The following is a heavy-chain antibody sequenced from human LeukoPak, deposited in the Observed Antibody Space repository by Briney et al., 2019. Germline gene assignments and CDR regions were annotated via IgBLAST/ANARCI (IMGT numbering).Heavy chain of an antibody. J-gene: IGHJ4*02. CDR2: INSDGSST. V-gene: IGHV3-74*01. CDR1: GFTFSSYW. Sequence: GGSRRLSCAASGFTFSSYWMHWVRQAPGKGLVWVSRINSDGSSTSYADSVKGRFTISRDNAKNTLYLQMNSLRAEDTAVYYCAIDFNWNQLDYWGQGTLVTVSS. CDR3: AIDFNWNQLDY. D-gene: IGHD1-20*01.